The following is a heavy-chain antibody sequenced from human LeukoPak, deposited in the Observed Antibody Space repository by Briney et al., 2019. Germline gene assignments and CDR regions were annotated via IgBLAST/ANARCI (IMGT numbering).Heavy chain of an antibody. CDR1: GINFRNLC. CDR2: ISYDGSNK. J-gene: IGHJ4*02. V-gene: IGHV3-30*16. CDR3: ARDEQWLDYFDY. D-gene: IGHD6-19*01. Sequence: GSLRLFLASPGINFRNLCMAWGRQGPGKGVEGVAVISYDGSNKYYADSVKGRFTISRDNSKNTLYLQMNSLRAEDTAVYYCARDEQWLDYFDYWGQGTLVTVSS.